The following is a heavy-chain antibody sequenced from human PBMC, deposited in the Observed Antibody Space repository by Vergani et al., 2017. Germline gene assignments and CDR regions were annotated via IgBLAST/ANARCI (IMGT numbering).Heavy chain of an antibody. Sequence: QVQLQESGPGLVKPSETLSLTCAVYGGSFSGYYWSWIRQPPGKGLEWIGEINHSGSTNYNPSLKSRVTISVDTSKNQFSLKLSSVTAADTAVYYCARGRRGDYYGSGSYYWGSYYYYGMDVWGQGTTVTVSS. D-gene: IGHD3-10*01. V-gene: IGHV4-34*01. CDR3: ARGRRGDYYGSGSYYWGSYYYYGMDV. CDR2: INHSGST. J-gene: IGHJ6*02. CDR1: GGSFSGYY.